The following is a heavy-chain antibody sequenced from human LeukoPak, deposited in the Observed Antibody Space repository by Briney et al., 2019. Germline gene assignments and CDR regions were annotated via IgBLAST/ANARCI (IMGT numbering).Heavy chain of an antibody. CDR3: ARRPLSAIDY. V-gene: IGHV4-34*01. Sequence: SETLSLTCAVYGGSFSGYYWSWIRQPPGKGLEWIGEINHSGSTNYNPSLKSRVTISVDTSKNQFSLKLSSVTAADTAVYYCARRPLSAIDYWGQGTLVTVSS. J-gene: IGHJ4*02. CDR1: GGSFSGYY. D-gene: IGHD2/OR15-2a*01. CDR2: INHSGST.